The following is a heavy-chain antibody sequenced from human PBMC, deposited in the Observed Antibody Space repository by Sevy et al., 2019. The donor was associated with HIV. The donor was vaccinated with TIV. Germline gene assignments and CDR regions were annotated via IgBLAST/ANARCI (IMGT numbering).Heavy chain of an antibody. CDR1: GGSTISGGYY. Sequence: SETLSLTCTVSGGSTISGGYYWSWIRQPAGKGLEWIGRIYTSGGGGTNYNPSLKNPVTMSLDTSKNQISLNLSSVTAADTAVYYCARELGYWGQGTLVTVSS. CDR3: ARELGY. CDR2: IYTSGGGGT. J-gene: IGHJ4*02. V-gene: IGHV4-61*02.